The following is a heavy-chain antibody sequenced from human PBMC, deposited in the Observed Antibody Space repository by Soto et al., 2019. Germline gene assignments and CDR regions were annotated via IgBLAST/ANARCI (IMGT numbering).Heavy chain of an antibody. CDR1: GDAISNYY. D-gene: IGHD3-10*01. V-gene: IGHV4-59*03. Sequence: PSETLSLTCSVSGDAISNYYWSWIRQTPGRGLEWIGCVHESGSTDYNPSLRGRVIISLHTSKSQFSLRPEDTGVYRCVRSRSGAVADSFDLWGQGTLVTVSS. CDR2: VHESGST. CDR3: GAVADSFDL. J-gene: IGHJ4*02.